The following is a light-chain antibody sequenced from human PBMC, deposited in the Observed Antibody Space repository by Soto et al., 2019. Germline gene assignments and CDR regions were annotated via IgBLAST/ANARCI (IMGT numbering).Light chain of an antibody. Sequence: DIVLTQSPGTLSLSPGERATLSCRASQTVDSNFLAWYQQKPGQAPRLLIYAASTRATGIPDRFSGSGSGTDFTLTISRLEPEDFAVYYCQQRSNWPSITFGQGTRLEIK. CDR1: QTVDSNF. V-gene: IGKV3D-20*02. CDR2: AAS. CDR3: QQRSNWPSIT. J-gene: IGKJ5*01.